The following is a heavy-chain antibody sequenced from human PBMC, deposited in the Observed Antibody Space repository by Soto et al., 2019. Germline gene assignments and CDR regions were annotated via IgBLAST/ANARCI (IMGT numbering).Heavy chain of an antibody. J-gene: IGHJ4*02. CDR3: ARQIYDSDTGPNFQYYFDS. Sequence: SETLSLTCAVYGGSFSGYYWSWIRQPPGKGLEWTGEINHSGSTNYNPSLKSRVTISVDTSKNQFSLKLSSVTAADTAMYYCARQIYDSDTGPNFQYYFDSWGQGTPVTVSS. D-gene: IGHD3-22*01. CDR2: INHSGST. CDR1: GGSFSGYY. V-gene: IGHV4-34*01.